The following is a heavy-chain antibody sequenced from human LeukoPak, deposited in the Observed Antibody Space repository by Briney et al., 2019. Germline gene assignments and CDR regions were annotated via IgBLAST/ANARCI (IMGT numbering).Heavy chain of an antibody. J-gene: IGHJ4*02. V-gene: IGHV4-34*01. CDR2: VKHGGST. CDR1: GGSFTAYT. CDR3: ASPGIAAPFSFDY. D-gene: IGHD6-13*01. Sequence: SETLSLTCVVYGGSFTAYTWSWIRQSPGKGLEWIGEVKHGGSTNYNPSLKSRVTISVDTSKNQFSLKLSSVTAADTAVYYCASPGIAAPFSFDYWGQGTLVTVSS.